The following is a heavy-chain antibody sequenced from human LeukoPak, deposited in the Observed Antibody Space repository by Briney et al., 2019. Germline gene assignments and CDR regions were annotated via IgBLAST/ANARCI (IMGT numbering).Heavy chain of an antibody. V-gene: IGHV4-59*08. CDR1: GGSISSYY. CDR2: VYYSGST. Sequence: SETLSLTCTVSGGSISSYYWSWIRQPPGKGLEWIGYVYYSGSTNYNPSLKSRVTISVDTSKNQFSLKLNSVTAAYTAVYYCARNYYYYSNMDVWGQGTTVTVSS. J-gene: IGHJ6*02. CDR3: ARNYYYYSNMDV.